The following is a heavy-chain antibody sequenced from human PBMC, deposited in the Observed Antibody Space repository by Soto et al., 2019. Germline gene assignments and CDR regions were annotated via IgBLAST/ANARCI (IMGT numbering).Heavy chain of an antibody. CDR3: AKDLTRQLAYWLDP. CDR1: GFSFTGYY. J-gene: IGHJ5*02. Sequence: ASVKVSCKASGFSFTGYYIHWLRQAPGQGLEWMGWINAHSGGTEYAQKFQGGVTLTRDTSIATAYLTLTSLTSDDTALYYCAKDLTRQLAYWLDPWGQGTQVTAP. D-gene: IGHD6-6*01. CDR2: INAHSGGT. V-gene: IGHV1-2*02.